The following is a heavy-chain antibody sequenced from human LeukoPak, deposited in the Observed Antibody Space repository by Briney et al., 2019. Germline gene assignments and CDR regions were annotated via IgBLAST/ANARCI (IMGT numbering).Heavy chain of an antibody. J-gene: IGHJ6*03. CDR3: VRGPNHYYYMDF. V-gene: IGHV1-2*02. Sequence: SLRVSCKGSVYTFTRYYIHWVRQAPGEGLECIGWINPDGGVTKSAHNFQGTVTITRDKSTKTVYMEFRGLTSEDTALYYSVRGPNHYYYMDFWVTATTASVSS. CDR2: INPDGGVT. D-gene: IGHD2-8*01. CDR1: VYTFTRYY.